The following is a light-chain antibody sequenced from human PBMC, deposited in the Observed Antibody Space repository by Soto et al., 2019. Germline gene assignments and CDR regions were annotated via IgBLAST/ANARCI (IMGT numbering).Light chain of an antibody. Sequence: QSALTQPASVSGSPGQSITISCTGTSSDVGGYSYVSWYQQHPGKAPKLMIYEVSNRPSGVSNRFSGSKSGNTASLTISGLQAEDGADYSCSSFSSSSTLVVFGGGTKLTVL. CDR3: SSFSSSSTLVV. J-gene: IGLJ2*01. V-gene: IGLV2-14*01. CDR2: EVS. CDR1: SSDVGGYSY.